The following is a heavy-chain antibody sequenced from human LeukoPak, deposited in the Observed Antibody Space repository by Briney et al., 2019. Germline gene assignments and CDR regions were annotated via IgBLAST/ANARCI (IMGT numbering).Heavy chain of an antibody. D-gene: IGHD3-3*01. J-gene: IGHJ4*02. CDR2: IKQDGSEK. CDR3: ARAGDFSSGYYTIDY. CDR1: GFTFSSYW. V-gene: IGHV3-7*01. Sequence: PGGSLRLSCAASGFTFSSYWMSWVRQAPGKGLEWVANIKQDGSEKYYVDSVKGRFTISRDNAKNSLYLQMNSLRAEDTAVYYCARAGDFSSGYYTIDYWGQGTLVTVSS.